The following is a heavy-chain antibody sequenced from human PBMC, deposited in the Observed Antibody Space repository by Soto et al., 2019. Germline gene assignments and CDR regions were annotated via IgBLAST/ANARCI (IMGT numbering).Heavy chain of an antibody. CDR1: GGTFSSYA. CDR2: IIPIFGTA. D-gene: IGHD6-6*01. J-gene: IGHJ6*02. V-gene: IGHV1-69*01. CDR3: ARIGIAARAHYYYYYGMDV. Sequence: QVQLVQSGAEVKKPGSSVKVSCKASGGTFSSYAISWVRQAPGQGLEWMGGIIPIFGTANYAQKFQGRVTITADESTITAYMELSSLRSEDTAVYYCARIGIAARAHYYYYYGMDVWGQGTTVTVSS.